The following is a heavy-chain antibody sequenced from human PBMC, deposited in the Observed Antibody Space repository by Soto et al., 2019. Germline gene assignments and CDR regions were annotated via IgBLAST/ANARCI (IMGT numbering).Heavy chain of an antibody. CDR2: IYYSGST. J-gene: IGHJ4*02. CDR3: AREGRLSGPIDY. CDR1: GGSISSYY. Sequence: SETLSLTCTVSGGSISSYYLSWIRQPPGEGLEWIGYIYYSGSTNYNPSLKSRVTISVDTSKNQFSLKLSSVTAADTAVYYCAREGRLSGPIDYWGQGTLVTVSS. D-gene: IGHD3-10*01. V-gene: IGHV4-59*01.